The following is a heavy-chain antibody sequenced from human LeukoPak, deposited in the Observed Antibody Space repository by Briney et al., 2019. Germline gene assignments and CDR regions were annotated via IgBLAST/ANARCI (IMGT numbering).Heavy chain of an antibody. J-gene: IGHJ3*02. V-gene: IGHV2-5*02. CDR1: GVSCSPYAEG. CDR2: INGDGDE. D-gene: IGHD3-10*01. Sequence: CGPTLVKPTHTLTLTCTFSGVSCSPYAEGGGWVWQPPAKALEWLALINGDGDERYIPYLYSRLDITEDSARKQVVLKNTNMKPVDTPTYYCAHTPADYYYGSGSRDAFDIWGQGTMVTVSS. CDR3: AHTPADYYYGSGSRDAFDI.